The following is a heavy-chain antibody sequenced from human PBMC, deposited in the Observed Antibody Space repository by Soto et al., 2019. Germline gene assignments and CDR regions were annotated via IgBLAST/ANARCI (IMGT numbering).Heavy chain of an antibody. J-gene: IGHJ4*02. CDR3: ARRGGYYHAFDS. V-gene: IGHV4-59*08. CDR1: GGSIRDYY. D-gene: IGHD3-22*01. CDR2: IYYTGTT. Sequence: QVQLQESGPGLVKPSETLSLTCTVSGGSIRDYYWGWIRQSPGKGLEWIGYIYYTGTTKYNPSLNTRAXTXVXXTTNQLSPKLDSVTAADTAAQYCARRGGYYHAFDSWGQGTLVTVSS.